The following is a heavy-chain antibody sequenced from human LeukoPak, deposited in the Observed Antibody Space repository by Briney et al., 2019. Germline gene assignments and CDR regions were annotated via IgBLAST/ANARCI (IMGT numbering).Heavy chain of an antibody. V-gene: IGHV3-30-3*01. D-gene: IGHD3-22*01. CDR1: GFTFSNYA. Sequence: PGGSLRLSCAASGFTFSNYAMHWVRQAPGKGLEWVAVISYDGINKYYADSVKGRFTISRDNSKNTMYLQMNSLRAEDTAMYYCARAPMSYDSSGFGGAFDIWGQGTMVTVSS. CDR3: ARAPMSYDSSGFGGAFDI. J-gene: IGHJ3*02. CDR2: ISYDGINK.